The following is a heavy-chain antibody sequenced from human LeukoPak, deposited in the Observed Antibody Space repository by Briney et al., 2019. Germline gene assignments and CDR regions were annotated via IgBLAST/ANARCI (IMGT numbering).Heavy chain of an antibody. CDR3: ARYTSHWGDFDY. D-gene: IGHD6-13*01. CDR1: GGSISSYY. CDR2: IYYSGST. V-gene: IGHV4-59*01. J-gene: IGHJ4*02. Sequence: SETLSLTCTVSGGSISSYYWSWIRQPPGKGLEWIGYIYYSGSTNYNPSLKSRVTISVDTSKNQFSLKLGSVTAADTAVYYCARYTSHWGDFDYWGQGTLVTVSS.